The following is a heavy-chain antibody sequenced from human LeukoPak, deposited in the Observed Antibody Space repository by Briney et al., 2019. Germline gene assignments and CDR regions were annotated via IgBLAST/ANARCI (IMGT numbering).Heavy chain of an antibody. J-gene: IGHJ4*02. CDR2: IIPILGIA. CDR1: GYTFTGYY. D-gene: IGHD2-2*02. Sequence: SVKVSCKASGYTFTGYYMHWVRQAPGQGLEWMGRIIPILGIANYAQKFQGRVTITADKSTSTAYMELSSLRSEDTAVYYCASEYCSSTSCYMDWGQGTLVTVSS. CDR3: ASEYCSSTSCYMD. V-gene: IGHV1-69*04.